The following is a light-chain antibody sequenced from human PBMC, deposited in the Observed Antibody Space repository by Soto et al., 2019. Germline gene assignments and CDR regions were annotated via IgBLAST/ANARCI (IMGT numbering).Light chain of an antibody. CDR1: HNINNW. CDR3: QQSDGY. J-gene: IGKJ2*01. CDR2: DAS. V-gene: IGKV1-5*01. Sequence: DAQMTQSPSTLSASVGDRVAITCRASHNINNWLVWYQQKPGKAPKLLIYDASSLVSGVPLRFSGSGSGTEFTLTISSLQPDDFATYYCQQSDGYFGQGTSLEI.